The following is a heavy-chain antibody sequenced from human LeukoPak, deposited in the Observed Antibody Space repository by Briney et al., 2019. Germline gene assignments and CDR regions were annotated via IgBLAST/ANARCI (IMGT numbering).Heavy chain of an antibody. Sequence: ASVKVSCKASGYTFTGYYMHWVRQAPGQGLEWMGWINPNSGGTNYAQKFQDRVTMTSDTSISTAYMELSRLRSDDTAVYYCARDRPRSGITMVRGVRNWFDPWGEGTLVTVSS. CDR2: INPNSGGT. CDR1: GYTFTGYY. J-gene: IGHJ5*02. CDR3: ARDRPRSGITMVRGVRNWFDP. D-gene: IGHD3-10*01. V-gene: IGHV1-2*02.